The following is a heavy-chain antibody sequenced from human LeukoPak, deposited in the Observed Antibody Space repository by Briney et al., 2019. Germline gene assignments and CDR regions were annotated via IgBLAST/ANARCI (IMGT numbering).Heavy chain of an antibody. D-gene: IGHD2-2*01. Sequence: PSETLSLTCTVSGGSISSSSYYWGWIRQPPGKGLEWIGSIYYSGSTYYNPSLKSRVTISVDTSKNQFSLKLSSVTAADTAVYYCARVLVGVVVPAAVRAGAFDIWGQGTMVTVSS. CDR1: GGSISSSSYY. J-gene: IGHJ3*02. V-gene: IGHV4-39*01. CDR3: ARVLVGVVVPAAVRAGAFDI. CDR2: IYYSGST.